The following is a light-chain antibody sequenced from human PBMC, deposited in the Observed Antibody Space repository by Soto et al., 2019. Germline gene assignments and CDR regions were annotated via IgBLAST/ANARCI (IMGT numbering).Light chain of an antibody. V-gene: IGKV3-20*01. Sequence: EIVLTQSPGTLSLSPGERATLSCRASQSVTSSYLAWFQQKPGQAPRLLIYAASIRTTGIPDRFRGSGSVTDFTLTISRLEPEDFAVYYCQQYGSSPYTFGQGTKLEIK. CDR1: QSVTSSY. CDR2: AAS. J-gene: IGKJ2*01. CDR3: QQYGSSPYT.